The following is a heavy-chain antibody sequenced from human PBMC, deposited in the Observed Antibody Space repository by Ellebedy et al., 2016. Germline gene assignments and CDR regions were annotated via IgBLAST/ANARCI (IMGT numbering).Heavy chain of an antibody. CDR2: IWYDGSNE. V-gene: IGHV3-33*08. CDR3: ARDCGGSSRCLVY. J-gene: IGHJ4*02. D-gene: IGHD3-16*01. Sequence: GGSLRLSXTASGFTFSTYWMHWVRQAPGKGLEWVAVIWYDGSNEEYVESVKGRFTISKDNSKNTTTLQMNSLRVEDTATYYCARDCGGSSRCLVYWGQGSLVTVSS. CDR1: GFTFSTYW.